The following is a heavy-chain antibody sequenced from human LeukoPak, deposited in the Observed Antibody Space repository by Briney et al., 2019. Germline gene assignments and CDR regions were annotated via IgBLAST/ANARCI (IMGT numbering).Heavy chain of an antibody. CDR3: AKQFVDI. J-gene: IGHJ5*02. V-gene: IGHV3-23*01. Sequence: GGSLRLSCAASGFTFSNYAMNWVRQAPGKGLEWVSSISGSGDDPSYADSVKGRFTISRDNSRNTLYLQMNSLRAEDTAVYYCAKQFVDIWGQGTLVTVST. CDR2: ISGSGDDP. D-gene: IGHD5-24*01. CDR1: GFTFSNYA.